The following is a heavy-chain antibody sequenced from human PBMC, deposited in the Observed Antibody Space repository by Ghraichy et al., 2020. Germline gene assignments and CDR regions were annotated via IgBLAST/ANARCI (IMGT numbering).Heavy chain of an antibody. D-gene: IGHD2-2*01. Sequence: GGSLRLSFAASGFTFSSYSMNWVRQAPGKGLEWVSSISSSSSYIYYADSVKGRFTISRDNAKNSLYLQMNSLRAEDTAVYYCAREWGLYCSSTSCQHFDYWAQGTLVTVST. V-gene: IGHV3-21*01. CDR1: GFTFSSYS. CDR2: ISSSSSYI. J-gene: IGHJ4*02. CDR3: AREWGLYCSSTSCQHFDY.